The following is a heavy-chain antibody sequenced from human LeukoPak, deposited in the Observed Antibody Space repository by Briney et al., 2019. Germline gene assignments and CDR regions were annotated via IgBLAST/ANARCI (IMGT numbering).Heavy chain of an antibody. V-gene: IGHV1-2*02. CDR3: ARGTAADDY. CDR1: GYTFTSYD. Sequence: ASVKVSCKASGYTFTSYDINWVRQAPGQGLEWMGWINPNSGGTNYAQKFQGRVTMTRDTSISTAYMELSRLRSDDTAVYYCARGTAADDYWGQGTLVTVSS. J-gene: IGHJ4*02. D-gene: IGHD2-2*01. CDR2: INPNSGGT.